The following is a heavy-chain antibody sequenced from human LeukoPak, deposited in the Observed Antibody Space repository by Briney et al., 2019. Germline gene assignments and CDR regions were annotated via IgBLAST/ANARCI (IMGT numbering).Heavy chain of an antibody. V-gene: IGHV4-59*01. CDR2: IYYSGST. J-gene: IGHJ5*02. Sequence: SETLSLTCTVSGGSISGYYWSWIRQPPGKGLEWIGYIYYSGSTNYNPSLKSRVTISVDTSKNQFSLKLSSVTAADTAVYYCAREGYSSNWFDPWGQGTLVTVSS. D-gene: IGHD6-13*01. CDR1: GGSISGYY. CDR3: AREGYSSNWFDP.